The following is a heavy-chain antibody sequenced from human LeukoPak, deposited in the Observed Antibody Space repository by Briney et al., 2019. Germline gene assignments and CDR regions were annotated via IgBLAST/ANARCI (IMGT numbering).Heavy chain of an antibody. Sequence: PGGSLRLSCAASGFTFSSYSMNWVRQAAGKGLEWVSSISSSSSYIYYADSVKGRFTISRDNAKDSLYLQMNSLRAEDTAVYYCARDHYYGSGSPDFFDYWGQGTLVTVSS. J-gene: IGHJ4*02. V-gene: IGHV3-21*01. D-gene: IGHD3-10*01. CDR3: ARDHYYGSGSPDFFDY. CDR1: GFTFSSYS. CDR2: ISSSSSYI.